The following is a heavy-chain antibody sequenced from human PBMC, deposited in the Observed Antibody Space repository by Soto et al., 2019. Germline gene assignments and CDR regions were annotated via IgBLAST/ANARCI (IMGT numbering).Heavy chain of an antibody. V-gene: IGHV4-39*01. CDR1: GASISSYNY. D-gene: IGHD5-18*01. CDR2: IIYSGDI. J-gene: IGHJ6*02. CDR3: TCIFSGGYGYGFYYYGMDV. Sequence: PSETLSLTCNVSGASISSYNYWGWFRQPPGKGLEWIGSIIYSGDIMYNPSLQSRLTLFVDTSKNQFSLKLSSVTAADTAVYYCTCIFSGGYGYGFYYYGMDVWGQGTTVTVSS.